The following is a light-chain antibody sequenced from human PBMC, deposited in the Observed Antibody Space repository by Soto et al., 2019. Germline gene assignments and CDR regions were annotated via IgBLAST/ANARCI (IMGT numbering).Light chain of an antibody. V-gene: IGLV1-40*01. CDR1: SSDIGAGYR. CDR3: AAWDDSLGGQGI. J-gene: IGLJ2*01. CDR2: DNT. Sequence: QSVLTQPPSVSGAPGERVTISCTGSSSDIGAGYRVRWYQQVPGTAPKLLIYDNTNRPSGVSVRFSGSKSGTSASLAISGLQAEDEADYYCAAWDDSLGGQGIFGGGTKLTVL.